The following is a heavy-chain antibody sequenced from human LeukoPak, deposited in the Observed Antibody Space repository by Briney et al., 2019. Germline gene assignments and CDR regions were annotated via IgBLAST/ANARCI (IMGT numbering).Heavy chain of an antibody. CDR2: ISTSVSPI. D-gene: IGHD1-26*01. V-gene: IGHV3-48*03. J-gene: IGHJ4*02. CDR1: GFTFSSYE. CDR3: ARAGRNFDY. Sequence: PGGSLRLSCAASGFTFSSYEMNWVRQAPGKGLEWVSYISTSVSPIYYADSVKGRFTISRDNAKNSLYLRMNSLRAEDTAVYYCARAGRNFDYWGQGTLVTVSS.